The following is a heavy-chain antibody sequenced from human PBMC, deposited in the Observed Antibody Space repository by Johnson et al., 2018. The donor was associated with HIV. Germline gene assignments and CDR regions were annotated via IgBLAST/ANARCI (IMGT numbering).Heavy chain of an antibody. CDR1: GFTFSSYG. V-gene: IGHV3-30*02. J-gene: IGHJ3*02. D-gene: IGHD3-10*01. CDR2: IRYDGSNK. Sequence: QVQLVESGGGVVQPGGSLRLSCAASGFTFSSYGMHWVRQAPGKGLEWVAFIRYDGSNKYYADSVKGRFTISRDNSKNTLYLQMNRLRAEDTAVYYCAKDRGGAARDAFDIWGQGTMVTVSS. CDR3: AKDRGGAARDAFDI.